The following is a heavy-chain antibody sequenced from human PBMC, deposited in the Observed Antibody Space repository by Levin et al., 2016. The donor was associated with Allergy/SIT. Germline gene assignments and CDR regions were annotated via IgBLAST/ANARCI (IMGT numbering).Heavy chain of an antibody. J-gene: IGHJ6*03. V-gene: IGHV3-23*01. CDR2: ISGSGGST. Sequence: GESLKISCSASGFTFSTYAMSWVRQAPGKGLDCVSAISGSGGSTYYADSVKGRFTISRDNSKNTLYLQMNSLRAEDTAVYYCARPPPIAARLLYYYYYMDVWGKGTMVTVSS. D-gene: IGHD6-6*01. CDR3: ARPPPIAARLLYYYYYMDV. CDR1: GFTFSTYA.